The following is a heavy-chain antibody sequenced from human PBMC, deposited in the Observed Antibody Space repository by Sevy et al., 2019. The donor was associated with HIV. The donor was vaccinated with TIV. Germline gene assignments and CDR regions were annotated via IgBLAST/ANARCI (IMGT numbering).Heavy chain of an antibody. CDR1: GFTFSSYA. CDR2: IIGSGGRT. CDR3: AKDGHDYGDFYFNY. J-gene: IGHJ4*02. V-gene: IGHV3-23*01. Sequence: GGSLRLSCAASGFTFSSYAMSWVRQSPGKGLEWVSCIIGSGGRTYYAESVKGRFTISRDNAKNTLYQQMNNLRAEDTAVYYCAKDGHDYGDFYFNYWGQGTLVTVSS. D-gene: IGHD4-17*01.